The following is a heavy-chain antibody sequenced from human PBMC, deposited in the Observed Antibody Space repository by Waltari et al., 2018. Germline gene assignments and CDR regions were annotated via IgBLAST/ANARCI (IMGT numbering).Heavy chain of an antibody. CDR2: IYYSGST. Sequence: QLQLQESGPGLVKPSETLSLTCTVSGGSISSSSYYWGWIRQPPGKGLEWIGSIYYSGSTSDNPSLKSRVTISVDTSKNQFSLKLSSVTAADTAVYYCARPGGSGSHEYFQHWGQGTLVTVSS. V-gene: IGHV4-39*01. CDR3: ARPGGSGSHEYFQH. D-gene: IGHD3-10*01. CDR1: GGSISSSSYY. J-gene: IGHJ1*01.